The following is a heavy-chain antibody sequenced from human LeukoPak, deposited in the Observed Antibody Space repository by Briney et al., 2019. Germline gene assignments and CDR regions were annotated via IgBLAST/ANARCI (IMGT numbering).Heavy chain of an antibody. CDR1: GYTFTTYS. J-gene: IGHJ6*03. D-gene: IGHD2-21*02. V-gene: IGHV1-18*01. CDR3: ARTQDVTYYYYMDV. CDR2: ISLYNGNT. Sequence: GASVKVSCKASGYTFTTYSMNWVRQAPGQGLEWMAWISLYNGNTNYAQKFQGRVTMTTDTSASTAYMELRSLRSDDTAVYYCARTQDVTYYYYMDVWGKGTTLTVSS.